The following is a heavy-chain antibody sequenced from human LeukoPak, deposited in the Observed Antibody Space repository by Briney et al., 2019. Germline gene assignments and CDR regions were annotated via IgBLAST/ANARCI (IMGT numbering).Heavy chain of an antibody. D-gene: IGHD6-13*01. CDR1: GFTFSSYW. CDR2: INSAGSST. CDR3: ARDTLYSSSWYPLGYYYGMDV. V-gene: IGHV3-74*01. J-gene: IGHJ6*02. Sequence: GGSLRLSCAASGFTFSSYWMHWVRQAPGKGLVWVSRINSAGSSTSYADSVKGRFTISRDNAKNTLYLQMNSLRAEDTAVYYCARDTLYSSSWYPLGYYYGMDVWGQGTTVTVSS.